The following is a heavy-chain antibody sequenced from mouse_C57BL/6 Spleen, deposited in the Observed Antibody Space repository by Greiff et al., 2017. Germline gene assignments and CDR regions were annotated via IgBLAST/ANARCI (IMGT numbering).Heavy chain of an antibody. CDR3: ARSGNLYSFAY. D-gene: IGHD1-1*01. J-gene: IGHJ2*01. CDR1: GYSITSDY. Sequence: VQLKQSGPGLAKPSQSLPLTCPVTGYSITSDYWDWIRKFPGHKLEYMGYISYSGSTYYNPSLKRRISITRDTSKNQYYLQLNSVTTEDTATYYCARSGNLYSFAYWGQGTTLTVSS. V-gene: IGHV3-8*01. CDR2: ISYSGST.